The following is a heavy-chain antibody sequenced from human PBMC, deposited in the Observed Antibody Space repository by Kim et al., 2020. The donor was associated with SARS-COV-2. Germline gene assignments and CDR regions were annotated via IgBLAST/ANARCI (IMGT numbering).Heavy chain of an antibody. Sequence: ASVKVSCKASGYTFTGYYMHWVRQAPGQGLEWMGWINPNSGGTNYAQKFQGRVTMTRDTSISTAYMELSRLRSDDTAVYYCATGYDSTRTAFDIWGQGTMVTVSS. CDR1: GYTFTGYY. CDR2: INPNSGGT. CDR3: ATGYDSTRTAFDI. V-gene: IGHV1-2*02. J-gene: IGHJ3*02. D-gene: IGHD3-22*01.